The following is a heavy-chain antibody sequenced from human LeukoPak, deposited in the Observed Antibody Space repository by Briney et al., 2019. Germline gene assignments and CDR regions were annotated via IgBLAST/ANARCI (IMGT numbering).Heavy chain of an antibody. Sequence: PGRSLRLSCGGAGFTFRRYGLHLVRPAPGKGPGWVAPIWYDGSKKYYADYVKGRFTISRDNAKNTLYLQMNSLRAEDTAVYYCARVNGVPYYYGMDVWGKGTTVTVSS. CDR1: GFTFRRYG. J-gene: IGHJ6*04. CDR3: ARVNGVPYYYGMDV. D-gene: IGHD3-10*01. CDR2: IWYDGSKK. V-gene: IGHV3-33*01.